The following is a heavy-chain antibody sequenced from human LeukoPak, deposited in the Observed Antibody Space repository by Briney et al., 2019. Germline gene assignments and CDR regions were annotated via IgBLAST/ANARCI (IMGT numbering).Heavy chain of an antibody. D-gene: IGHD5-18*01. V-gene: IGHV1-18*01. CDR2: ISAYNGNT. CDR3: ARSGSWLLYYYYYYMDV. CDR1: GYTFTSYG. J-gene: IGHJ6*03. Sequence: GASVKVSCKASGYTFTSYGISWVRQAPGQGLEWMGWISAYNGNTNYAQKLQGRVTMTTDTSTSTAYMELRSLRSDDTAVYYCARSGSWLLYYYYYYMDVWGKGTTVTVSS.